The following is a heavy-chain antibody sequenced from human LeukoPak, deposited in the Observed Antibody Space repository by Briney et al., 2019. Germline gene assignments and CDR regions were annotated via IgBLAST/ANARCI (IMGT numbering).Heavy chain of an antibody. CDR2: IGISSNKI. CDR3: AKSVA. CDR1: GFTFSSYA. J-gene: IGHJ5*02. V-gene: IGHV3-21*01. Sequence: SGGSLRLSCAASGFTFSSYAMSWVRQAPGKGLEWVSSIGISSNKIYYADSVKGRFIISRDNAKNSVYLQMNSLRAEDTAVYYCAKSVAWGQGTLVTVSS.